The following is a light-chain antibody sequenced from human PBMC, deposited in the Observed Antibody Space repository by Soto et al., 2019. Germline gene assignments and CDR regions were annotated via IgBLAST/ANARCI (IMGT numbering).Light chain of an antibody. Sequence: EIVMTQSPATLSVSPGERATLSCRASQSVSSNLAWYQQKPGQAPRLLIYGASTRATGIPARISGSGSETSFTLTISRLEPEDFALYYCQHYQSGHPITFGQGTRLEIK. J-gene: IGKJ5*01. CDR1: QSVSSN. V-gene: IGKV3-15*01. CDR2: GAS. CDR3: QHYQSGHPIT.